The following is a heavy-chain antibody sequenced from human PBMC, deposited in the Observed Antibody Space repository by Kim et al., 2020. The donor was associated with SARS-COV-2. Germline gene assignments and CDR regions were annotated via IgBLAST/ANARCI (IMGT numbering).Heavy chain of an antibody. Sequence: GGSLRLSCAASGFTFSSYSMNWVRQAPGKGLEWVSSISSSSSYIYYADSVKGRFTISRDNAKNSLYLQMNSLRAEDTAVYYCARVARGYYYGMDVWGQGTTVTVSS. CDR2: ISSSSSYI. J-gene: IGHJ6*02. D-gene: IGHD3-16*01. V-gene: IGHV3-21*01. CDR1: GFTFSSYS. CDR3: ARVARGYYYGMDV.